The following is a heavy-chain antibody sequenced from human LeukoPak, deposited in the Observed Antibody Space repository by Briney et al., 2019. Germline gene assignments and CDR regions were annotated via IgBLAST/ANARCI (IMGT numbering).Heavy chain of an antibody. J-gene: IGHJ4*02. CDR2: IIPIFGTA. CDR3: ARTSNPWELSVYFDY. Sequence: SVKVSCKASGGTFSSYAISWVRQAPGQGLEWMGRIIPIFGTANYAQKFQGRVTITTDESTSTAYMELSSLRSEDTAVYYCARTSNPWELSVYFDYWGRGTLVTVSS. CDR1: GGTFSSYA. V-gene: IGHV1-69*05. D-gene: IGHD1-26*01.